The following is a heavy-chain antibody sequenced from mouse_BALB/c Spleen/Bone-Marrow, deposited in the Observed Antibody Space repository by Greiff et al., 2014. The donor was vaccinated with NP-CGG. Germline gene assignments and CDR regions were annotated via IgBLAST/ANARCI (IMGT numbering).Heavy chain of an antibody. D-gene: IGHD2-1*01. V-gene: IGHV1-7*01. J-gene: IGHJ3*01. CDR1: GYTFTTYW. CDR2: INPSTGYT. CDR3: AREGIYYGNTWFAY. Sequence: VQLQQSGAELAKPGASVKMSCKTSGYTFTTYWIHWVKQRPGQGLEWIGYINPSTGYTEYNHKFKDKATLTADKSSSTAYMQLSSLTSEEFAVYYCAREGIYYGNTWFAYWGQGTLVTVSA.